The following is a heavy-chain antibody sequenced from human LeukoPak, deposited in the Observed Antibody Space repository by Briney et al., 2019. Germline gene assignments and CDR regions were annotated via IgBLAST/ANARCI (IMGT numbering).Heavy chain of an antibody. CDR3: ARPRLLFGSGPILV. J-gene: IGHJ4*02. CDR2: FSHTGSP. CDR1: GASFSGYS. D-gene: IGHD3-10*01. V-gene: IGHV4-34*01. Sequence: PSETLSLTCAISGASFSGYSWTWIRQPPGKVLEWIGEFSHTGSPIYNPSLKSRVNISIDTSKNQFSLKLTSVTAADTAVYFCARPRLLFGSGPILVWGQGTLVTVSS.